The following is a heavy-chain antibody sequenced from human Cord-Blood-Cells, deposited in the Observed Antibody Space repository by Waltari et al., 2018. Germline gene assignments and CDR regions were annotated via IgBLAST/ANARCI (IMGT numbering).Heavy chain of an antibody. V-gene: IGHV3-21*01. D-gene: IGHD3-10*01. CDR1: GFTFSSYS. Sequence: EVQLVESGGGLVKPGGSLRLSCAASGFTFSSYSMNWVRQAPGKGVEGVSSISSSSSYIYYADSVKGRFTIARDNAKNSLYLQMNSLRAEDTAVYYCARRGDWYFDLWGRGTLVTVSS. CDR2: ISSSSSYI. J-gene: IGHJ2*01. CDR3: ARRGDWYFDL.